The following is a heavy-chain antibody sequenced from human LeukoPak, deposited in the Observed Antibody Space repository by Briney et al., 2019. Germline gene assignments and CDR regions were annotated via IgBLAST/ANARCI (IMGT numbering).Heavy chain of an antibody. J-gene: IGHJ3*02. CDR3: ARDPAYYSDGDFDI. CDR2: IYYSGST. V-gene: IGHV4-31*03. CDR1: RGSICVGGYY. D-gene: IGHD3-22*01. Sequence: PSESLSLTCTLSRGSICVGGYYSSWIRQHPGKGLEWSGYIYYSGSTYYNPSLKSRVTISVDTSKNQFSLKLSSVTAADTAVYYCARDPAYYSDGDFDIWGQGTMVTVSS.